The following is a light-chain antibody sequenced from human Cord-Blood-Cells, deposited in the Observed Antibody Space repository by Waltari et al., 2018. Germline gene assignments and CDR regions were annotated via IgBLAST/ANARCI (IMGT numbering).Light chain of an antibody. CDR3: QQSYSTPIT. Sequence: DIQMTQSPSSLYASVGDRVTITSRASQSISSYLNWYQQKPGKPPKLLIYAASSLQSGVPSRFSGSGSGTDFTLTISSLQPEDFATYYCQQSYSTPITFGQGTRLEIK. CDR2: AAS. J-gene: IGKJ5*01. CDR1: QSISSY. V-gene: IGKV1-39*01.